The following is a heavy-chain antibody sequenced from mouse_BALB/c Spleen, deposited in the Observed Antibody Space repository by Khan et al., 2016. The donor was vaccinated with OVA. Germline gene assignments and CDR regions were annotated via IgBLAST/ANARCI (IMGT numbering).Heavy chain of an antibody. J-gene: IGHJ3*01. D-gene: IGHD1-1*01. CDR1: GYIFTNYG. CDR3: ARGAFYCDREKNAWFAY. CDR2: INTYTGEP. Sequence: QIQLVQSGPELKKPGETVKISCKASGYIFTNYGMNWVKQAPGQGLKWMGWINTYTGEPTYADDFRGRFVFSLETSARTVYLQINNLKNEDTDTNYCARGAFYCDREKNAWFAYWGQGTLVTVSA. V-gene: IGHV9-3-1*01.